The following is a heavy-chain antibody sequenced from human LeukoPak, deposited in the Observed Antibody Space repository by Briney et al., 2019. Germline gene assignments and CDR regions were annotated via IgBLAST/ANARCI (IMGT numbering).Heavy chain of an antibody. J-gene: IGHJ5*02. CDR3: AREVQLWLMWNWFDP. V-gene: IGHV4-34*01. Sequence: SETLSLTCAVYGGSFSGYYWSWIRQPPGKGLEWIGEINHSGSTNYNPSLKSRVTMSVDTSKNQFSLKLSSVTAADTAVYYCAREVQLWLMWNWFDPWGQGTLVTVSS. CDR1: GGSFSGYY. CDR2: INHSGST. D-gene: IGHD5-18*01.